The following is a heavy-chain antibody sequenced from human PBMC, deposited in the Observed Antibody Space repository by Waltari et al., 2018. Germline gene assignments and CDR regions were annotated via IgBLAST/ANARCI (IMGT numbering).Heavy chain of an antibody. J-gene: IGHJ6*02. Sequence: EMQLVESGGGLVQPGGSLRLSCAPSGFTLGSYWMSWVRQAPGKGLEWVANITEESREDKSGDSVKGRFTIAKDNAKNSLSLQRNSLGAEDTAVYYCATGSTARGYYGMDVWGQGTTVTVSS. D-gene: IGHD3-10*01. CDR3: ATGSTARGYYGMDV. CDR1: GFTLGSYW. CDR2: ITEESRED. V-gene: IGHV3-7*01.